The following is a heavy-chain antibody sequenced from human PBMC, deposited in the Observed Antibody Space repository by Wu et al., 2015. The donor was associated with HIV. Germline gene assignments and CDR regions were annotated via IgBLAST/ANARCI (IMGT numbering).Heavy chain of an antibody. CDR2: IIPIFATA. D-gene: IGHD4-23*01. CDR3: ARDFVGRATVVTPGIFDY. CDR1: GGTFNNYA. J-gene: IGHJ4*02. V-gene: IGHV1-69*13. Sequence: QVQLVQSGAEVKKPGSSVKVSCKASGGTFNNYAINWVRQAPGQGLEWMGRIIPIFATADYAQKFQGRVTITADESTSTAYMELSSLRSDDTAVYYCARDFVGRATVVTPGIFDYWGEGTLVTVSS.